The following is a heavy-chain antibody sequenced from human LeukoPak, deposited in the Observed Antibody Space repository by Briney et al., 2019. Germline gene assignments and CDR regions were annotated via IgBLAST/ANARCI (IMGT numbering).Heavy chain of an antibody. CDR1: GYTFTGYY. Sequence: ASVKVSCKASGYTFTGYYMHWVRQAPGQGLEWMGRINPNSGGTNYAQKLQGRVTMTTDTSTSTAYMELRSLRSDDTTVYYCARDCHFSTSCPYYYYYYIDVWGKGTTVTVSS. J-gene: IGHJ6*03. D-gene: IGHD2-2*01. V-gene: IGHV1-2*06. CDR3: ARDCHFSTSCPYYYYYYIDV. CDR2: INPNSGGT.